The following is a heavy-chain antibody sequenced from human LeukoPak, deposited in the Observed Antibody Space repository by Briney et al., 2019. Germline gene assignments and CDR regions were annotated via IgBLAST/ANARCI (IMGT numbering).Heavy chain of an antibody. D-gene: IGHD6-19*01. CDR1: GYTFTGYY. CDR2: INPNSGGT. Sequence: ASVKVSCKASGYTFTGYYMHWVRQSPGQGLEWKGWINPNSGGTNYAQKFQGRVTMTRDTSISTAYMELSRLRSDDTAVYYCARPYSSGWYWIDYWGQGTVVTVSS. J-gene: IGHJ4*02. CDR3: ARPYSSGWYWIDY. V-gene: IGHV1-2*02.